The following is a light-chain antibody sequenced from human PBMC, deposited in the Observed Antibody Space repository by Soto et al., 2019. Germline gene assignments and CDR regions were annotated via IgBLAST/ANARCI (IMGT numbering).Light chain of an antibody. CDR2: DLS. CDR1: QSLTSY. V-gene: IGKV3-11*01. CDR3: QYRSNWLYA. J-gene: IGKJ2*01. Sequence: ELVLTQSPATLSLSPGEGATLSCRTSQSLTSYLAWYQQKPSQAPRLLIYDLSNRAAGNPARFSGSGSGTDFTLTISSLEPEDFAVYYCQYRSNWLYAFGQGTKLEIK.